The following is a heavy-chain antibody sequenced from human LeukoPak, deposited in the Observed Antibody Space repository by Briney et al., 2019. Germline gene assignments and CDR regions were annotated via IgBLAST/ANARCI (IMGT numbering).Heavy chain of an antibody. V-gene: IGHV3-21*01. CDR2: ITSSSIYI. D-gene: IGHD3-10*01. J-gene: IGHJ4*02. CDR3: ARDGITMRILVY. Sequence: GGSLRLSCAASGFTFSRYNMNWVRQAPGKGLEWVSSITSSSIYIYYADSMKGRFTISRDNAKNSLYLQMDSLRAEDTAVYYCARDGITMRILVYWGQGTLVTVSS. CDR1: GFTFSRYN.